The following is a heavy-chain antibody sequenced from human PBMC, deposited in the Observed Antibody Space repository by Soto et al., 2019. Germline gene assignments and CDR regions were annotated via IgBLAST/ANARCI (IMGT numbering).Heavy chain of an antibody. V-gene: IGHV1-3*01. CDR1: GYTFTSYA. CDR2: INAGNGNT. D-gene: IGHD5-12*01. J-gene: IGHJ5*02. Sequence: QVRLVQSGAEVKKPGASVKVSCKASGYTFTSYAMHWVRQAPGQRLEWMGWINAGNGNTKYSQKFQGRVTITRDTSASTAYMELSSLRSEDTAVYYCARSYLATMGGWRWFDPWGQGTLVTVSS. CDR3: ARSYLATMGGWRWFDP.